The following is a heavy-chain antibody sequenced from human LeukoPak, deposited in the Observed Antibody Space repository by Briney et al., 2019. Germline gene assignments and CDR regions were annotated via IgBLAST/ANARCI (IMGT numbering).Heavy chain of an antibody. Sequence: KPSETLSLTCTVSGGSISSYYWSWIRQPPGKGLEWIGYIYTSGSTNYNPSLKSRVTISVDTSKNQFSLRLSSVTAADTAVYYCARQSSYSSSYFDYWGQGTLVTLSS. D-gene: IGHD6-6*01. CDR1: GGSISSYY. J-gene: IGHJ4*02. CDR2: IYTSGST. V-gene: IGHV4-4*09. CDR3: ARQSSYSSSYFDY.